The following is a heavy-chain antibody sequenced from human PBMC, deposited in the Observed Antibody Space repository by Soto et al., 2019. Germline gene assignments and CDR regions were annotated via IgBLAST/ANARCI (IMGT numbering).Heavy chain of an antibody. CDR3: AIDPVDCTYFDY. V-gene: IGHV1-18*01. CDR1: GYTFTSYG. CDR2: INAYNGNT. D-gene: IGHD2-8*01. J-gene: IGHJ4*02. Sequence: QVQLVQSGAEVKKPGASVKVSCKASGYTFTSYGISWVRQAPGQGLEWMGWINAYNGNTKYAQKLQGRVTMTTDTSTSTAYMELRILRSDHTAVYYCAIDPVDCTYFDYWGQGTLVTVSS.